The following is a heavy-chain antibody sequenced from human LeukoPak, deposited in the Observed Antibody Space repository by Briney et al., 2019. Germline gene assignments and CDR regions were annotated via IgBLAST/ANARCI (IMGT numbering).Heavy chain of an antibody. CDR3: ASYGDYLPFDY. J-gene: IGHJ4*02. CDR1: GFTFSSYA. Sequence: GGSLRLSCSASGFTFSSYAMSWVRQAPGKGLEWVSAISGSGGSTYYADSVKGRFTISRDNSKNTLYLQMNSLRAEDTAVYYCASYGDYLPFDYWGQGTLVTVSS. V-gene: IGHV3-23*01. CDR2: ISGSGGST. D-gene: IGHD4-17*01.